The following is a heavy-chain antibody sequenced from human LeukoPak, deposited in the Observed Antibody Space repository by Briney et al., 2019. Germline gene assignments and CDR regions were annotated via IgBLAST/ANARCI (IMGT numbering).Heavy chain of an antibody. V-gene: IGHV3-23*01. Sequence: GGSLRLSRAASGFTFSDYAMSWVRQTPGWGLERVSTISGSAGSTHNADSVKGRFTISRDNSKNTLYLHVSSLRVEDTAVYYCAKDRGFNYGYGFDYRGQGNLVTVSS. D-gene: IGHD3-16*01. CDR3: AKDRGFNYGYGFDY. CDR2: ISGSAGST. CDR1: GFTFSDYA. J-gene: IGHJ4*02.